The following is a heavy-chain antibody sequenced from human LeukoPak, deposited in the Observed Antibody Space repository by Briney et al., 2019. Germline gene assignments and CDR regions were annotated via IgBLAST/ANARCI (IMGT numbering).Heavy chain of an antibody. J-gene: IGHJ5*02. CDR2: INPNSGGT. CDR1: GYTFTGYY. V-gene: IGHV1-2*02. Sequence: ASVKVSCKASGYTFTGYYMHWVRQAPGQGLEWMGWINPNSGGTNYAQKFQGRVTMTTDTSTSTAYMELRSLRSDDTAVYYCARACGRSGLIVVVVAAIDRFDPWGQGTLVTVSS. CDR3: ARACGRSGLIVVVVAAIDRFDP. D-gene: IGHD2-15*01.